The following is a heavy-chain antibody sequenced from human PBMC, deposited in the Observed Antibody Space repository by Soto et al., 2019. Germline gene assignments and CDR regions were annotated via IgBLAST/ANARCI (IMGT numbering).Heavy chain of an antibody. CDR1: GYTFTSYD. D-gene: IGHD6-6*01. Sequence: GASVKVSCKASGYTFTSYDINWVRQATGQGLEWMGWMNPNSGNTAYAQKFQGRVTMTRNTSISTAYMELSSLRSEDTAVYYCARDPQGVYSSWSFAPWGQGTLVTVSS. CDR2: MNPNSGNT. CDR3: ARDPQGVYSSWSFAP. J-gene: IGHJ5*02. V-gene: IGHV1-8*01.